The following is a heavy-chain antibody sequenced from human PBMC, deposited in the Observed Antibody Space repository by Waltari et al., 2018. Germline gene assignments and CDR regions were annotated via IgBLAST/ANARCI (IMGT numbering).Heavy chain of an antibody. D-gene: IGHD2-8*01. V-gene: IGHV3-30-3*01. J-gene: IGHJ5*02. CDR2: ISHDGNKE. CDR1: GFTFSKHS. CDR3: ASWAADCTNGICYTSLDH. Sequence: QVQLVESGGGVVQPGRSLRLSCAVSGFTFSKHSMHWVRQAPGKGLQWVAVISHDGNKEDYANSVRGRFTISRDNSENTLYLQMNSLGVEDTAVYYCASWAADCTNGICYTSLDHWGQGTLVTVSS.